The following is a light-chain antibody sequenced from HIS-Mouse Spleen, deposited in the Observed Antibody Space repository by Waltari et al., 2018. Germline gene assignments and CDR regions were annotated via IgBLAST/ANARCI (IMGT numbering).Light chain of an antibody. J-gene: IGKJ1*01. CDR3: QQLNSYPPT. CDR1: QGISSY. V-gene: IGKV1-9*01. Sequence: DIQLTQSPSFLSASVGDRVTITCRASQGISSYLAWYQQKPGKAPKLLIYAASTLQSGGPSRFSGSGSWTEFTLTISSLQPEDFATYYCQQLNSYPPTFGQGTKVEIK. CDR2: AAS.